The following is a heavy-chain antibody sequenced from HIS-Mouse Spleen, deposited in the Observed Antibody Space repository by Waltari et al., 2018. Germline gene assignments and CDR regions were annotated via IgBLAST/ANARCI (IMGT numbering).Heavy chain of an antibody. J-gene: IGHJ4*02. CDR3: ARGRGRLRLGELSLYFDY. D-gene: IGHD3-16*02. V-gene: IGHV3-30*04. Sequence: QVQLVESGGGVVQPGRSLRLSCAASGFTFSSYAMHWVRQAPGKGLEWVAVISYEGSKKYYAESVKGRFTISRDNSKNTLYLQMNSLRAEDTAVYYCARGRGRLRLGELSLYFDYWGQGTLVTVSS. CDR2: ISYEGSKK. CDR1: GFTFSSYA.